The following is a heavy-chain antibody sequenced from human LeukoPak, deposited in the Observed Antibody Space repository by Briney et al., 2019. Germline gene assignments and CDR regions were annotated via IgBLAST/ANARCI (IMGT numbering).Heavy chain of an antibody. Sequence: GGSLRLSCAASGFTFSSYSMNWVRQAPGKGLEWVSYISSSSSTIYYADSVKGRFTISRDNAKNSLYPQMNSLRDEDTAVYYCASNIDSSGYYAAFDIWGQGTMVTVSS. CDR3: ASNIDSSGYYAAFDI. J-gene: IGHJ3*02. CDR1: GFTFSSYS. V-gene: IGHV3-48*02. D-gene: IGHD3-22*01. CDR2: ISSSSSTI.